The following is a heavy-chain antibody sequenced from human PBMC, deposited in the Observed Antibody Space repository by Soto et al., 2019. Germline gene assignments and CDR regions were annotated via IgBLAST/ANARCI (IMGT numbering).Heavy chain of an antibody. CDR1: GFTFSTYS. Sequence: PGGSLRLSCAASGFTFSTYSMHWVRQAPGKGLEWVSSISSSSSYIFYADSVKGRFTISRDNAKNSLFLQMKSLRAEDTAVYYCARATDGSLTRKYFKRWGQGAVVTVYS. J-gene: IGHJ1*01. CDR2: ISSSSSYI. V-gene: IGHV3-21*01. CDR3: ARATDGSLTRKYFKR.